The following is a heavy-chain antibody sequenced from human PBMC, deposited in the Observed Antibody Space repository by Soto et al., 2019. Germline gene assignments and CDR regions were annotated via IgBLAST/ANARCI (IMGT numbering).Heavy chain of an antibody. CDR3: ARDGGSGYDYGPDY. J-gene: IGHJ4*02. CDR2: IYYSGST. D-gene: IGHD5-12*01. V-gene: IGHV4-31*03. CDR1: GGSIISGGYY. Sequence: PSETLSLTCIVSGGSIISGGYYWSWLRQHPGKGLEWIGYIYYSGSTDYNPSLKSRVTMSVDTSKNQFSLKLTSVTAADTAMYCCARDGGSGYDYGPDYWGQGTLVTVSS.